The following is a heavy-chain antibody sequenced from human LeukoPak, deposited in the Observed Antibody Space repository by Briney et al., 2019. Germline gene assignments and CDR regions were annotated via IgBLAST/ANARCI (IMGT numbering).Heavy chain of an antibody. Sequence: PGGSLRLSCAASGFTFSTYAIHWVRQAPGKGLEWVAVISFDGVNTFYADSVKGRFTISRDNSKNTVFLQMNSLRFEDTALYFCARRWDSSGPIDYWGQGTLVSVSS. V-gene: IGHV3-30*04. J-gene: IGHJ4*01. D-gene: IGHD3-22*01. CDR2: ISFDGVNT. CDR1: GFTFSTYA. CDR3: ARRWDSSGPIDY.